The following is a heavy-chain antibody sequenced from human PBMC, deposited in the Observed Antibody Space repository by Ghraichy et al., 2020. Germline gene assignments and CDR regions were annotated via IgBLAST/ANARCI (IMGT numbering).Heavy chain of an antibody. Sequence: SETLSLTCTVSGDSVSSGSYYWSWIRQPPGKGLEWIGSIYYSGNTNYNPSLKSRVTISVDTSKNHFSLKLSSVTAADTAVYYCARVRYYGSGSHIYYYYGMDVWGQGTTVTVSS. V-gene: IGHV4-61*03. CDR1: GDSVSSGSYY. D-gene: IGHD3-10*01. J-gene: IGHJ6*02. CDR2: IYYSGNT. CDR3: ARVRYYGSGSHIYYYYGMDV.